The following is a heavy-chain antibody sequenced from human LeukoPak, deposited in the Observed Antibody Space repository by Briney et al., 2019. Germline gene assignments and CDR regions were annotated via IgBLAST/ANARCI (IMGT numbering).Heavy chain of an antibody. J-gene: IGHJ6*02. V-gene: IGHV4-34*01. Sequence: SETLSLTCAVYGGSFSGYYWSWIRQPPGKGLEWIGEINHSGSTNYNPFLKSRVTISVDTSKNQFSLKLSSVTAADTAVYYCKVDFWSGLLMDVWGQGTTVTVSS. D-gene: IGHD3-3*01. CDR3: KVDFWSGLLMDV. CDR2: INHSGST. CDR1: GGSFSGYY.